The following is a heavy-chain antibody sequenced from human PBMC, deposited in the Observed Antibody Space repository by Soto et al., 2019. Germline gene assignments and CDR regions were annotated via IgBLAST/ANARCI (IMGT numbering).Heavy chain of an antibody. Sequence: QVQLVQSGAEVKKPGASVKVSCKASGYTFTSSYMHWVRQAPGQGLEWVGIINPSGGSTTYTQKFQGRPTLTRDTSTSTVYMELGSLRSEDTAVYYCARVYCSGGGCYGIDYWGQGTLVTVSS. V-gene: IGHV1-46*01. CDR1: GYTFTSSY. CDR3: ARVYCSGGGCYGIDY. J-gene: IGHJ4*02. D-gene: IGHD2-15*01. CDR2: INPSGGST.